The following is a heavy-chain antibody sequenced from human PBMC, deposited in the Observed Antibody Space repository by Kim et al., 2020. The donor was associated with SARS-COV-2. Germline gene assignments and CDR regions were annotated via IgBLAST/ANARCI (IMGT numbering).Heavy chain of an antibody. J-gene: IGHJ4*02. D-gene: IGHD2-8*01. CDR2: IYYSGST. V-gene: IGHV4-39*01. CDR1: GGSISSSSYY. CDR3: VRGVLSLTFDY. Sequence: SETLSLTCTVSGGSISSSSYYWGWIRQPPGKGLEWIGSIYYSGSTYYNPSLKSRVTISVDTSKNQFSLKLSSVTAADTAVYYCVRGVLSLTFDYWGQGTLVTVSS.